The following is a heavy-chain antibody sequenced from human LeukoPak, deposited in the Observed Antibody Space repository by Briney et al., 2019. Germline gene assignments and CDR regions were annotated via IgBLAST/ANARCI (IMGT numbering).Heavy chain of an antibody. J-gene: IGHJ6*02. CDR2: ISSSSSTI. CDR3: ARGNLEMASHYGMDV. Sequence: GGSLRLSCAASGFTFSSYSMNWVRQAPGKGLEWVSYISSSSSTIYYADSVKGRFTISRDNAKNSLYLQMNSLRAEDTAVYYCARGNLEMASHYGMDVWGQGTTVTVSS. CDR1: GFTFSSYS. D-gene: IGHD5-24*01. V-gene: IGHV3-48*01.